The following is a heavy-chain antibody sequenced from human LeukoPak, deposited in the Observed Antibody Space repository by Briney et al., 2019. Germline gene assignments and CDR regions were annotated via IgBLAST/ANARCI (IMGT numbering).Heavy chain of an antibody. V-gene: IGHV1-2*02. CDR2: INPNSGGT. Sequence: ASVKVSCKASGYTFTGYYMHWVRQAPGQGLEWMGWINPNSGGTNYAQKFQGRVTMTRDTSISTAYMELSRLRSDDTAVYYCARDAALSGSWYASWYYYYMDVWGKGTTVTISS. J-gene: IGHJ6*03. D-gene: IGHD6-13*01. CDR3: ARDAALSGSWYASWYYYYMDV. CDR1: GYTFTGYY.